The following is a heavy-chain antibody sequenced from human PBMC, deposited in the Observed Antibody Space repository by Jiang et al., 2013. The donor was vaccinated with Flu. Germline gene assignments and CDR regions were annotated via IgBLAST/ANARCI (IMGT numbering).Heavy chain of an antibody. V-gene: IGHV1-2*02. CDR2: INPNSGGT. CDR1: GYTFTGYY. J-gene: IGHJ6*02. Sequence: GAEVKKPGASVKVSCKASGYTFTGYYMHWVRQAPGQGLEWMGWINPNSGGTNYAQKFQGRVTMTRDTSISTAYMELSRLRSDDTAVYYCARDYGDYYYYYGMDVWGQGTTVTVSS. D-gene: IGHD4/OR15-4a*01. CDR3: ARDYGDYYYYYGMDV.